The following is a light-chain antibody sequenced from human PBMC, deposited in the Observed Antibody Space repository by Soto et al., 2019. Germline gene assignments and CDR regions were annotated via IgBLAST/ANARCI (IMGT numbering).Light chain of an antibody. Sequence: IVMTQSPLSLPVTPGEPASISCRSSQILLHSNGYNYLDWYLQKPGQSPQLLIYEVSTRVSGVPDRFSGSGSGTDFTLEISRVETDDVGIYYCMQSTQLPPTFGQGTRLEIK. CDR2: EVS. V-gene: IGKV2D-29*02. CDR3: MQSTQLPPT. J-gene: IGKJ5*01. CDR1: QILLHSNGYNY.